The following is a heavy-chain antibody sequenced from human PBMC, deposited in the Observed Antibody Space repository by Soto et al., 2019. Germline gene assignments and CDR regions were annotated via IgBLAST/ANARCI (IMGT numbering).Heavy chain of an antibody. Sequence: QVQLQESGPGRVKPSQTLSLTCTVSGDSFGSDDYYWSWIRQHPGKGLEWIGYTHHTVSTYYNPSLKSRVAISIDTSKSQFSLKVSSVTAADTAVYYCATTRHGDLYDAFDIWGQGTMVTVSS. V-gene: IGHV4-31*03. J-gene: IGHJ3*02. CDR2: THHTVST. CDR3: ATTRHGDLYDAFDI. CDR1: GDSFGSDDYY. D-gene: IGHD4-17*01.